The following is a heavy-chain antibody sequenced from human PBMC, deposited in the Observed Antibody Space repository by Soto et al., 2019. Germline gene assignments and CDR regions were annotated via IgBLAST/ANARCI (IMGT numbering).Heavy chain of an antibody. CDR2: IWYDGSNK. CDR1: GFTFSSYG. J-gene: IGHJ3*02. V-gene: IGHV3-33*01. CDR3: ARDGIAVAGTRGHDAFDI. Sequence: GGSLRLSCAASGFTFSSYGMHWVRQAPGKGLEWVAVIWYDGSNKYYADSVKGRFTISRDNSKNTLYLQMNSLRAEDTAVYYFARDGIAVAGTRGHDAFDIWGQGTMVTVSS. D-gene: IGHD6-19*01.